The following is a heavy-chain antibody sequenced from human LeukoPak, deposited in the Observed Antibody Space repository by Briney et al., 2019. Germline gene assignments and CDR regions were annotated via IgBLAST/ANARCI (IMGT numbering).Heavy chain of an antibody. CDR1: GFTFSSSA. Sequence: PGGSLRLSCAASGFTFSSSAMSWVRQVPGKGLEWVSGISASGGSTSYADSVKGRFTISRDNSKNTLYVQMSSLRAEDTATYYCATGDGSGTNYFYYYGMDVWGQGTRVIVSS. D-gene: IGHD3-10*01. CDR3: ATGDGSGTNYFYYYGMDV. V-gene: IGHV3-23*01. CDR2: ISASGGST. J-gene: IGHJ6*02.